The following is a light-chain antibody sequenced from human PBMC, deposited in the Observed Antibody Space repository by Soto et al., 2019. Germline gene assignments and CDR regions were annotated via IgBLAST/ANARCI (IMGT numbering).Light chain of an antibody. J-gene: IGLJ2*01. CDR2: EVN. CDR3: SSYAGSNNWGV. Sequence: ALTQPPSASGSPGQSVTISCTGTSSDVGGYNYVSWYQQHPGKAPKLMIYEVNKRPSGVPDRFSGSKSGNTASLTVSGLQAEDEADYYCSSYAGSNNWGVFGGGTKVTVL. CDR1: SSDVGGYNY. V-gene: IGLV2-8*01.